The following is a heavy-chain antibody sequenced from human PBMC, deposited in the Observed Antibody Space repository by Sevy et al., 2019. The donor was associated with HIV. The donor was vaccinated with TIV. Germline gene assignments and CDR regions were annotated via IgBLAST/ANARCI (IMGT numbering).Heavy chain of an antibody. V-gene: IGHV1-69*13. CDR2: IIPIFGSA. CDR1: GGTFSSYG. D-gene: IGHD3-16*01. J-gene: IGHJ5*02. CDR3: ARGGGLSPHHWLDP. Sequence: ASVKVSCKASGGTFSSYGITWVRQAPGQGLEWMGEIIPIFGSANYGQPFQGRVTMTADQSTSTAYMELSSLRSDDTAVYYCARGGGLSPHHWLDPWGQGTLVTVSS.